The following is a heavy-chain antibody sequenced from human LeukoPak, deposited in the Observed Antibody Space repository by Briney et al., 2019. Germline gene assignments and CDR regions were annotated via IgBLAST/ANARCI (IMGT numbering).Heavy chain of an antibody. D-gene: IGHD3-3*01. CDR1: GYTFTSNY. CDR3: ALWFLEWYYLY. J-gene: IGHJ4*02. Sequence: ASVKVSCKAFGYTFTSNYMHWVRQAPGQGPEWMGVISPSGGSTTYAQKFQGRVTMTRDTSISTAYMELSRLRSDDTAVYYCALWFLEWYYLYWGQGTLVTISS. CDR2: ISPSGGST. V-gene: IGHV1-46*03.